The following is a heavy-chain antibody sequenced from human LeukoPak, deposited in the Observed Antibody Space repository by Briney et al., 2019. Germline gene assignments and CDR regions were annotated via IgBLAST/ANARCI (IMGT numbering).Heavy chain of an antibody. V-gene: IGHV4-4*02. CDR2: IYHSGST. CDR3: ARVSTGYSSGWYDY. D-gene: IGHD6-19*01. Sequence: PSETLSLTCAVSGGSISSSNWWSWVRQPPGKGLEWIGEIYHSGSTNYNPSLKSRVTISVDKSKNQFSLKLSSVTAADTAVYYCARVSTGYSSGWYDYWGQGTLVTVSS. J-gene: IGHJ4*02. CDR1: GGSISSSNW.